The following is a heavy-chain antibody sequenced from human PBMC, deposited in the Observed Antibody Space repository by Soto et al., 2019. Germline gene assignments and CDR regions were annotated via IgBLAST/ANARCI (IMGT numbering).Heavy chain of an antibody. D-gene: IGHD2-15*01. CDR2: IIPIFGTA. Sequence: QVQLVQSGAEVKKPGSSVKVSCKASGGTFSSYAISWVRQAPGQGLEWMGGIIPIFGTANYAQKFQGRVTITADESTSTAYMELSSLRSEDTAVYYCASRLLGYCSGGSCPYYYYYGMDVWGQGTTVTVSS. J-gene: IGHJ6*02. CDR3: ASRLLGYCSGGSCPYYYYYGMDV. CDR1: GGTFSSYA. V-gene: IGHV1-69*01.